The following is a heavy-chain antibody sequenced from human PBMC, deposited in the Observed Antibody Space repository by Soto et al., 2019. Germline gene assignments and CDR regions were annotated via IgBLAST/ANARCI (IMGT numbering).Heavy chain of an antibody. V-gene: IGHV2-5*02. CDR1: GFSLSTSGVG. CDR2: IYWDDDK. CDR3: AHRLAAVPYSDAFDI. D-gene: IGHD2-21*01. Sequence: QITLKESGPTLVKPTQTLTLTCTFSGFSLSTSGVGVGWIRQPPGKALEWLALIYWDDDKRYSPSLKSRLTITKDTSKNQVVLTMTNMDPVDTATYYCAHRLAAVPYSDAFDIWGQGTMVTVSS. J-gene: IGHJ3*02.